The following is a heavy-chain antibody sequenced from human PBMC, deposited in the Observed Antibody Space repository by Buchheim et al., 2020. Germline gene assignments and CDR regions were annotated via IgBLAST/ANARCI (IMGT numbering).Heavy chain of an antibody. J-gene: IGHJ6*02. CDR1: GYTFTSYY. Sequence: QVQLVQSGAEVKKPGASVKVSCKASGYTFTSYYMHWVRQAPGQGLEWMGIINPSGGSTSYAQKFQGRVTMTRETSTSTVYMELSSLRSEDTAVYYCAREAYGADDDYYGMDVWGQGTT. CDR2: INPSGGST. V-gene: IGHV1-46*03. D-gene: IGHD4-17*01. CDR3: AREAYGADDDYYGMDV.